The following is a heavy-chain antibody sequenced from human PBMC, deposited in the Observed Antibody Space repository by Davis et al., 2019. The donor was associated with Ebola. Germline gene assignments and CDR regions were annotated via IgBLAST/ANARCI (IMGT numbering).Heavy chain of an antibody. Sequence: PSETLSLTCTVSGGSISSGGYYWSWIRQHPGKGLEWIGYIYYSGSTYYNPSLKSRVTISVDTSKNQFSLKLSSVTAADTAVYYCARATSRYDTAIDYWGQGTLVTVSS. CDR3: ARATSRYDTAIDY. D-gene: IGHD5-12*01. CDR2: IYYSGST. J-gene: IGHJ4*02. V-gene: IGHV4-31*03. CDR1: GGSISSGGYY.